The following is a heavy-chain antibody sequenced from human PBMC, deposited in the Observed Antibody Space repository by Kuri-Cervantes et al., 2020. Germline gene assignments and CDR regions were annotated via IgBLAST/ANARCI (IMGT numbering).Heavy chain of an antibody. CDR1: GYSFTSYS. Sequence: ASVKVFCKASGYSFTSYSIHWVRQAPGQRLEWMGWINAANGDIQYSQNFQGRVTVSRDTSASTAYMELSSLRSEDTAVYYCAKDARAGIGEWFFDYWGQGTLVTVSS. D-gene: IGHD3-3*01. CDR3: AKDARAGIGEWFFDY. V-gene: IGHV1-3*01. J-gene: IGHJ4*02. CDR2: INAANGDI.